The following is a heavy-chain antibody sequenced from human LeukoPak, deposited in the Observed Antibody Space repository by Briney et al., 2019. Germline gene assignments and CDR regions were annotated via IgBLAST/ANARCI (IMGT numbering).Heavy chain of an antibody. Sequence: GESLKISCKGSGHIFTNHWIGWVRQMPGKGLEWMGIIYPEDSDTRYSPSFQGQVTISADKSISTAYLQWSSLKASDTAMYYCARHTLSGWPDYWGQGTLVTVSS. CDR3: ARHTLSGWPDY. CDR2: IYPEDSDT. V-gene: IGHV5-51*01. J-gene: IGHJ4*02. CDR1: GHIFTNHW. D-gene: IGHD6-19*01.